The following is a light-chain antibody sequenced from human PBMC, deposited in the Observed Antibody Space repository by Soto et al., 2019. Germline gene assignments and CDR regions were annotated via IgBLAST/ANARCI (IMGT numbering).Light chain of an antibody. CDR2: EVS. CDR1: HSDIGGYNY. V-gene: IGLV2-14*01. J-gene: IGLJ2*01. CDR3: SLFISSNTI. Sequence: QSALTQPASVSGSPGQSITISCTGTHSDIGGYNYVSWYQHHPGKAPKLMISEVSKRPSGVSHRFSGSKSGNTASLTISGLQAEDEDDYYCSLFISSNTIFGGGTKLTVL.